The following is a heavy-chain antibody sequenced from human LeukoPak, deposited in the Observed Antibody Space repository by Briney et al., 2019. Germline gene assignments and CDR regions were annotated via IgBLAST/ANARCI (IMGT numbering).Heavy chain of an antibody. D-gene: IGHD6-13*01. CDR2: ISAYNGNT. Sequence: ASVKVSCKASGYTFTSYGISWVRQAPGQGLEWMGWISAYNGNTNYAQKLQGRVTMTTDTSTSTAYMELRSLRSDDTAVYYCARSRYSSSWYNWYFALWGRGTLVTVSS. J-gene: IGHJ2*01. V-gene: IGHV1-18*01. CDR1: GYTFTSYG. CDR3: ARSRYSSSWYNWYFAL.